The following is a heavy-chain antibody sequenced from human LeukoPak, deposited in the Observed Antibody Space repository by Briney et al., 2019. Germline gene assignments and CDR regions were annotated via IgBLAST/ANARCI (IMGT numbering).Heavy chain of an antibody. V-gene: IGHV3-21*01. D-gene: IGHD3-22*01. CDR2: ISGSSGYI. CDR1: GFTFSSYS. CDR3: AVFDMTVVDITP. J-gene: IGHJ5*02. Sequence: GGSLRLSCAASGFTFSSYSMNWVRQAPGKGLEWVSSISGSSGYIYYADSVKGRFTISRDNAKNSLYLQMNSLRAEDTAVYYCAVFDMTVVDITPWGQGTLVTVSS.